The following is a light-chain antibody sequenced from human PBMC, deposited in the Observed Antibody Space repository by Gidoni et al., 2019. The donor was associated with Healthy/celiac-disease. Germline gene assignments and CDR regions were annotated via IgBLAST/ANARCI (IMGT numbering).Light chain of an antibody. Sequence: ELVFTQSPATLSLSTGERATLSCRASQSVSIYLAWYQQKPGQAPRLLIYDAFNRATVIPARFSGSGSGTDFTLAISSLEPEDFAVYYGQQRSNWPRTVGQGTKVEIK. V-gene: IGKV3-11*01. CDR2: DAF. CDR1: QSVSIY. CDR3: QQRSNWPRT. J-gene: IGKJ1*01.